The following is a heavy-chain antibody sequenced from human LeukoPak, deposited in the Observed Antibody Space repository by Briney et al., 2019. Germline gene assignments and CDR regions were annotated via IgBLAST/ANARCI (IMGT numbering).Heavy chain of an antibody. Sequence: GGSLRLSCAASGFTFSSYAMSWVRQAPGKGLEWVSAISGSGGSTYYADSVKGRFTISRDNAKNSLYLQMNSLRAEDTAVYYCARDQYSSSWFGSNYYFDYWGQGTLVTVSS. CDR1: GFTFSSYA. CDR2: ISGSGGST. D-gene: IGHD6-13*01. V-gene: IGHV3-23*01. J-gene: IGHJ4*02. CDR3: ARDQYSSSWFGSNYYFDY.